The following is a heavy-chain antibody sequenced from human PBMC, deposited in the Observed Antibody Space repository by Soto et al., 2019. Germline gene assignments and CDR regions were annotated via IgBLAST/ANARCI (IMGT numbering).Heavy chain of an antibody. V-gene: IGHV4-34*01. Sequence: QVQLQQWGAGQLKPSGTLSLTCAVYGESFSAYSWSWIRQPPGKAQEWIGEINHSGSTNYNPSLKSXXIMSLDTSKNQFSLKLTSVTAADTGVYYCARVNGGWLRLPYWGQGTVVTVSS. D-gene: IGHD5-12*01. CDR1: GESFSAYS. J-gene: IGHJ4*02. CDR2: INHSGST. CDR3: ARVNGGWLRLPY.